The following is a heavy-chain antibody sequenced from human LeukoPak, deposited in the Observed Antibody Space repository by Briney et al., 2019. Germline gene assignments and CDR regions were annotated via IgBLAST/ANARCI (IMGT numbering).Heavy chain of an antibody. CDR1: GYTFTGYY. D-gene: IGHD6-19*01. V-gene: IGHV1-2*02. Sequence: ASVKVSCKASGYTFTGYYMHWVRQAPGQGLEWMGWINPNSGGTNYAQKFQGRVTMTRDTSISTAYMEVSRLRSDDTAVYYCAREGSGWYGNFDYWGQGTLVTVSS. J-gene: IGHJ4*02. CDR2: INPNSGGT. CDR3: AREGSGWYGNFDY.